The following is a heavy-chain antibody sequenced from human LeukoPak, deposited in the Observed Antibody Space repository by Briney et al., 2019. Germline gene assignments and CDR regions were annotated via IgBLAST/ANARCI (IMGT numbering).Heavy chain of an antibody. CDR2: IWYDGSNK. CDR1: GFTFSSYG. V-gene: IGHV3-33*01. CDR3: ARPLGAGRGYYFDY. D-gene: IGHD1-26*01. Sequence: GRSLRLSCAASGFTFSSYGMHWVRQAPGKGLEWVAVIWYDGSNKYYADSVKGRFTISRDNSKNTLYLQMNSLRAEDTAVYYCARPLGAGRGYYFDYRGQGTLVTVSS. J-gene: IGHJ4*02.